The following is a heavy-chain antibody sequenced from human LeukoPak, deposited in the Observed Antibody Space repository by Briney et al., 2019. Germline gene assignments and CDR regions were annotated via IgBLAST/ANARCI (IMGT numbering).Heavy chain of an antibody. CDR2: ISGSGGTT. Sequence: GGSLRLSCAASGFTFSSNAMSWVRQAPGKGLEWVSSISGSGGTTNYADSVKGRFTISRDNSKNTLYLQMNSLRAEDTAVYHCAKDNSSSWFYFDYWGQGTLVTVSS. D-gene: IGHD6-13*01. V-gene: IGHV3-23*01. CDR1: GFTFSSNA. CDR3: AKDNSSSWFYFDY. J-gene: IGHJ4*02.